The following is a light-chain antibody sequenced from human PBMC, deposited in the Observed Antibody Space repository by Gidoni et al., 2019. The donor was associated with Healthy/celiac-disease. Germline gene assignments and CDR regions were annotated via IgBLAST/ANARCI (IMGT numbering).Light chain of an antibody. CDR2: AAS. V-gene: IGKV1-9*01. J-gene: IGKJ3*01. CDR1: QVISSY. Sequence: DIQLTQSPSFLSASLGDRLTITCRASQVISSYLAGYQQKPGKAPKLLIYAASTLQGGVPSRFSGSGSGTEFTLTISSLQPEDVATYYCQQLSSSPLTFGPGTKVDIK. CDR3: QQLSSSPLT.